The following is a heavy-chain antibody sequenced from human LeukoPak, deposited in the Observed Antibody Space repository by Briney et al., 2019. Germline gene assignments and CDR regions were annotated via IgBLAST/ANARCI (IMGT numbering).Heavy chain of an antibody. CDR3: AIDPGNYYDSSGYSPY. Sequence: ASVNVSCKASGYTFTGYYMHWVRQAPGQGLEWMGWISAYNGNTNYAQKLQGRVTMTTDTSTSTAYMELRSLRSDDTAVYYCAIDPGNYYDSSGYSPYWGQGTLVTVSS. CDR2: ISAYNGNT. J-gene: IGHJ4*02. CDR1: GYTFTGYY. V-gene: IGHV1-18*01. D-gene: IGHD3-22*01.